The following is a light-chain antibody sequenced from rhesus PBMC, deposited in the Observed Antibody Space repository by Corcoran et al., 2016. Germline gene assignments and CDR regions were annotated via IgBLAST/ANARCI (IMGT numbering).Light chain of an antibody. CDR3: QHSYGTPLT. V-gene: IGKV1-74*01. J-gene: IGKJ4*01. CDR1: ENVNNY. Sequence: DIQMTQSPSSLSASVGDRVTITCRASENVNNYLHWYQQKPGKAPKLLIYKASTLQSGVPSRFSGSGSGTDFTLTISSLQPEDFATYYCQHSYGTPLTFGGGTKVEIK. CDR2: KAS.